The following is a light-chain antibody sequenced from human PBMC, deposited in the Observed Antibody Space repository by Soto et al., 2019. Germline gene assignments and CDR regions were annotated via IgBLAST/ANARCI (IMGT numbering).Light chain of an antibody. CDR2: DAS. CDR1: QSIGGW. CDR3: QHYHSYPYT. V-gene: IGKV1-5*01. Sequence: DIPMTQSPSTLSASVGDRVTITCRASQSIGGWLAWYQQRPGKAPRLLIYDASSVESGVPSRFSGSRSGTKFTLAISSLQPEDFATYYCQHYHSYPYTFGQGTKLDIK. J-gene: IGKJ2*01.